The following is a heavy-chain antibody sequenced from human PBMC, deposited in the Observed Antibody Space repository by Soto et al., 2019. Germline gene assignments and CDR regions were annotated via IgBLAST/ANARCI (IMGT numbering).Heavy chain of an antibody. V-gene: IGHV3-30*18. CDR2: ISYDGSNK. Sequence: PGESLRLSCAASGFTFSSYGMHWVRQAPGKGLEWVAVISYDGSNKYYADSVKGRFTISRDNSKNTLYLQMNSLRAEDTAVYYCAKDKKGLLPRGPVDYWGQGTLVTVSS. D-gene: IGHD3-22*01. CDR3: AKDKKGLLPRGPVDY. CDR1: GFTFSSYG. J-gene: IGHJ4*02.